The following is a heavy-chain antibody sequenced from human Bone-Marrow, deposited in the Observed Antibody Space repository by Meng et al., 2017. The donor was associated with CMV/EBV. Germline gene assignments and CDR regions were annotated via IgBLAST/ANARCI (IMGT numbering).Heavy chain of an antibody. CDR3: ARGLRDVDTSYNYYYYYGMDV. CDR1: GFTFSSYS. D-gene: IGHD5-18*01. V-gene: IGHV4-59*01. J-gene: IGHJ6*02. CDR2: IYYSGST. Sequence: ESLKISCAASGFTFSSYSMNWVRQAPGKGLEWIGHIYYSGSTNYNPSLKSRVTMSVDTSQNQFSLKLSSVTAADTAVYYCARGLRDVDTSYNYYYYYGMDVWGQGTTVTVSS.